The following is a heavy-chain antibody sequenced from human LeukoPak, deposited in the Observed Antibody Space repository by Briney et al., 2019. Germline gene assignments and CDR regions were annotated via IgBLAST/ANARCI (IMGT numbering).Heavy chain of an antibody. CDR2: INPNSGGT. CDR1: GYTFTGYY. J-gene: IGHJ4*02. CDR3: ASSGHDSSGYFDY. D-gene: IGHD3-22*01. V-gene: IGHV1-2*02. Sequence: ASVKVSCKASGYTFTGYYMHRVRQAPGQGLEWMGWINPNSGGTNYAQKFQGRVTMTRDTSISTAYMELSRLRSDDTAVYYCASSGHDSSGYFDYWGQGTLVTVSS.